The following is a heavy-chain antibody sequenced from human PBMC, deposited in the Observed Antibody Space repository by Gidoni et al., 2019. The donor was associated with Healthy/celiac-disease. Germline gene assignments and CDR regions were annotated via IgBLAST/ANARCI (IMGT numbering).Heavy chain of an antibody. J-gene: IGHJ4*02. CDR2: ISSSSSTI. CDR3: ASSYHNWNYAVFDY. CDR1: GFTFSSYS. D-gene: IGHD1-7*01. Sequence: EVQLVESGGGLVQPGGSLRLSCAASGFTFSSYSMNWVRQAPGKGLEWVSYISSSSSTIYYADSVKGRFTISRDNAKNSLYLQMNSLRAEDTAVYYCASSYHNWNYAVFDYWGQGTLVTVSS. V-gene: IGHV3-48*04.